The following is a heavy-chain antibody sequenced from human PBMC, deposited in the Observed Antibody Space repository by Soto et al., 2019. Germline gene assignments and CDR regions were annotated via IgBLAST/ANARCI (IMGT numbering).Heavy chain of an antibody. CDR3: ARCMGYDDSGRFDPTFDR. Sequence: SETLSLTCSVSGDSMNSEYWTWIRQTPGKGLEWIGYTFPTGTTNYNPSLKSRVIISVDRSKNQFSLDLFSVTAADTAIYYCARCMGYDDSGRFDPTFDRWGQGTRVTAPS. D-gene: IGHD3-22*01. CDR1: GDSMNSEY. CDR2: TFPTGTT. J-gene: IGHJ4*02. V-gene: IGHV4-4*09.